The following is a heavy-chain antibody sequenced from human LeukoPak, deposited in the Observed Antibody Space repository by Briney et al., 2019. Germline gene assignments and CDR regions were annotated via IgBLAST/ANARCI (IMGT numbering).Heavy chain of an antibody. J-gene: IGHJ4*02. D-gene: IGHD3-10*01. CDR3: ARGLPLTYYYGSGSPEDAFDI. Sequence: PGGSLRLSCAASGFTFSSYGMHWVRQAPGKGLEWVAVIWYDGSNKYYADSVKGRFTISRDNSKNTLYLQMNSLRAEDTAVYYCARGLPLTYYYGSGSPEDAFDIWGQGTLVTVSS. CDR2: IWYDGSNK. CDR1: GFTFSSYG. V-gene: IGHV3-33*01.